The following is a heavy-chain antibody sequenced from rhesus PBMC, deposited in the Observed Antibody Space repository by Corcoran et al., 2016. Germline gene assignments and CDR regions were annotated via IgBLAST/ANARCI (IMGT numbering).Heavy chain of an antibody. CDR3: ARRSSYWYFDL. V-gene: IGHV4-127*01. CDR2: IGGRSCST. D-gene: IGHD4-29*01. Sequence: QVQLQESGPGLVKPSETLSLTCAVSGYSISSGYGWSWSRQPPGKGREWIGYIGGRSCSTNNNPSLQSRVTISKDTSKNQFSLKLSSVPPADTAVYYCARRSSYWYFDLWGPGTPITISS. CDR1: GYSISSGYG. J-gene: IGHJ2*01.